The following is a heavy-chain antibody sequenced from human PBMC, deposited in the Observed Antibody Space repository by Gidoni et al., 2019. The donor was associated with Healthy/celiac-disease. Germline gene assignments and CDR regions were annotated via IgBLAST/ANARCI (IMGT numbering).Heavy chain of an antibody. Sequence: QVQLLQSGAAVKKPGSSVKVSCKASGYTFTSYYMHWVRQAPGQGLEWMGIINPSGGSTSYAQKFQGRVTMTRDTSTSTVYMELSSLRSEDTAVYYCARGGMVRGVMGWAFDIWGQGTMVTVSS. J-gene: IGHJ3*02. D-gene: IGHD3-10*01. CDR3: ARGGMVRGVMGWAFDI. CDR1: GYTFTSYY. V-gene: IGHV1-46*03. CDR2: INPSGGST.